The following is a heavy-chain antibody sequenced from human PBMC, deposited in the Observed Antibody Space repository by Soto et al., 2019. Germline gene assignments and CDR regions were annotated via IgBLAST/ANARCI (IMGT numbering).Heavy chain of an antibody. CDR1: GGTFTSFT. CDR3: ACGSALAGDS. CDR2: IIPLFGST. D-gene: IGHD5-18*01. J-gene: IGHJ5*01. Sequence: QVQLVQSGAVVKKPGSSLKVSCRASGGTFTSFTVSWVRQAPGQALEWMGGIIPLFGSTNYAHKCHGRLTITADNSTATAYLDLRSRDSDDTAVDYSACGSALAGDSWGLGTLVTVS. V-gene: IGHV1-69*06.